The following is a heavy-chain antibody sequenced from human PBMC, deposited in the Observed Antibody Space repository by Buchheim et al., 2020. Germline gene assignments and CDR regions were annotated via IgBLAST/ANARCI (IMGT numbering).Heavy chain of an antibody. V-gene: IGHV3-33*01. CDR3: ARDRCSSTSCTFDY. Sequence: QVQLVESGGGVVQPGRSLRLSCAASGFTFSSYGMHWVRQAPGKGLEWVAVIWYDGSNKYYADSVQGRFTISRDNSKNTLYLQMNSLRAEDTAVYYCARDRCSSTSCTFDYWGQGTL. D-gene: IGHD2-2*01. CDR2: IWYDGSNK. J-gene: IGHJ4*02. CDR1: GFTFSSYG.